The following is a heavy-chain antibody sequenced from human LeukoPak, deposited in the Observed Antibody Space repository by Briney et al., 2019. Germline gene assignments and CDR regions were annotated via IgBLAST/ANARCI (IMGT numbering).Heavy chain of an antibody. CDR1: GFTFSSYS. D-gene: IGHD3-10*01. Sequence: GGSLRLSCAASGFTFSSYSMNWVRQAPGKGLEWVSYISSSSSTIYYADSVKGRFTISRDNAKNSLYLQMNSLRAEDTAVYYCARSEGSLVYWGQGTLVTVSS. CDR2: ISSSSSTI. CDR3: ARSEGSLVY. J-gene: IGHJ4*02. V-gene: IGHV3-48*01.